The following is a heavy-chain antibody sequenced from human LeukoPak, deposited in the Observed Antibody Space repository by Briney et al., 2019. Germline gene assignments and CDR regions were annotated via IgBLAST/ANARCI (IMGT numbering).Heavy chain of an antibody. CDR3: ARQGTTGTTVDY. Sequence: SETLSLTCTVPGGSISSSSYYWGWIRQPPGKGLEWIGSIYYSGSTYYNPSLKSRVTISVDTSKNQFSLKLSSVTAADTAVYYCARQGTTGTTVDYWGQGTLVTVSS. V-gene: IGHV4-39*01. J-gene: IGHJ4*02. CDR2: IYYSGST. D-gene: IGHD1-1*01. CDR1: GGSISSSSYY.